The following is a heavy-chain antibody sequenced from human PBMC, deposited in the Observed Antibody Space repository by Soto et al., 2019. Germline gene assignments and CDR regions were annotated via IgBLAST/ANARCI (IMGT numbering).Heavy chain of an antibody. CDR2: MNPNSGNT. J-gene: IGHJ5*02. V-gene: IGHV1-8*01. CDR1: GYTFTSYD. D-gene: IGHD3-16*01. CDR3: AKAGEGLWGAGFDP. Sequence: QVQLVQSGAEVKKPGASVKVSCMASGYTFTSYDINWVRQATGQGLEWMGWMNPNSGNTGYAQKFQGRVTMTRNTSISTAYMELSSLRSEDTAVYYCAKAGEGLWGAGFDPWGQGTLVTVSS.